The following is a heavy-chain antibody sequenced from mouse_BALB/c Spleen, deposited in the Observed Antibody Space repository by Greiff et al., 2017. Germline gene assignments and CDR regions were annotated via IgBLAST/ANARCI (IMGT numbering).Heavy chain of an antibody. V-gene: IGHV7-3*02. CDR2: IRNKANGYTT. CDR1: GFTFTDYY. Sequence: EVKLLESGGGLVQPGGSLRLSCATSGFTFTDYYMSWVRQPPGKALEWLGCIRNKANGYTTEYSASVKGRFTISRDNSQSILYLPMNTLSSEDSATYYSARDMTAYDGMDYWGQGTSVTVS. J-gene: IGHJ4*01. CDR3: ARDMTAYDGMDY. D-gene: IGHD2-14*01.